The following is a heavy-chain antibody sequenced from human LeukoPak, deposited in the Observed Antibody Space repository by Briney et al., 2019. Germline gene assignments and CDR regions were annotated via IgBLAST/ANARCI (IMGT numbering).Heavy chain of an antibody. CDR3: ARPSGMAEKGTNYYYYMDV. Sequence: GASVKVSCKASGYTFTSYYMHWVRQAPGQGLEWMGIINPSGGSTSYAQKFQGRVTMTRDMSTSTVYMELSSLRSEDTAVYYCARPSGMAEKGTNYYYYMDVWGKGTTVTVSS. D-gene: IGHD3-10*01. J-gene: IGHJ6*03. V-gene: IGHV1-46*01. CDR1: GYTFTSYY. CDR2: INPSGGST.